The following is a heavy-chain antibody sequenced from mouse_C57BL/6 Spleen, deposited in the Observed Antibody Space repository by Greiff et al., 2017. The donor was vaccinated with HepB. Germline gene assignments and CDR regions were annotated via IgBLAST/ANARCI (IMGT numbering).Heavy chain of an antibody. CDR2: IDPNSGGT. Sequence: QVQLQQPGAELVKPGASVKLSCKASGYTFTSYWMHWVKQRPGRGLEWIGRIDPNSGGTKYNEKFKSKATLTVDKPSSTAYMQLSSLTSEDSAVYYCARGGITTVVATRYFDVWGTGTTVTVSS. V-gene: IGHV1-72*01. D-gene: IGHD1-1*01. CDR3: ARGGITTVVATRYFDV. CDR1: GYTFTSYW. J-gene: IGHJ1*03.